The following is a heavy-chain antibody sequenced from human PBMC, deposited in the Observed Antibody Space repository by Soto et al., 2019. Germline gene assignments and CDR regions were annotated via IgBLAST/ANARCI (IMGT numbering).Heavy chain of an antibody. V-gene: IGHV4-59*01. CDR3: ARADPDASVGY. D-gene: IGHD2-15*01. Sequence: PXETLSLTCTVSGGSMSSYYWTWLRQSPGRGLEWIGYISYSGSTYYNPSLKSRVTISADTSKNQFSLRMNSMIAADTAVYYCARADPDASVGYWGQGTLVTVSS. CDR1: GGSMSSYY. J-gene: IGHJ4*02. CDR2: ISYSGST.